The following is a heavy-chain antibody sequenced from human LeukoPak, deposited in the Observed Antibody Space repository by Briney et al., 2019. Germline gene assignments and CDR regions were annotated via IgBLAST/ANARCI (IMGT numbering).Heavy chain of an antibody. V-gene: IGHV3-30*04. J-gene: IGHJ5*02. Sequence: GGSLRLSCAASGFTFSSYAMHWVRQAPGKGLEWVAVISYDGSNKYYADSVKGRFTISRDNSKNTLYLQMNSLRAEDTAVYYCARGPLYVLGYCSSTSCYDWFDPWGQGTLVTVSS. CDR3: ARGPLYVLGYCSSTSCYDWFDP. CDR2: ISYDGSNK. CDR1: GFTFSSYA. D-gene: IGHD2-2*01.